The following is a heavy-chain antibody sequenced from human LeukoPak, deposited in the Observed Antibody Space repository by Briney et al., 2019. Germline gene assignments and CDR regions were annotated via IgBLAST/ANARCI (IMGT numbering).Heavy chain of an antibody. J-gene: IGHJ4*02. CDR2: ISYDGSNK. CDR1: GFTFSSYA. Sequence: PGGSLRLSCAASGFTFSSYAMHWVRQAPGKGLEWVAVISYDGSNKYYADSVKGRFTISRDNSKNTLYLQMNSLRAEDTAVYYCASNYYYGSGSYRFDYWGQGTLVTVSS. D-gene: IGHD3-10*01. V-gene: IGHV3-30*04. CDR3: ASNYYYGSGSYRFDY.